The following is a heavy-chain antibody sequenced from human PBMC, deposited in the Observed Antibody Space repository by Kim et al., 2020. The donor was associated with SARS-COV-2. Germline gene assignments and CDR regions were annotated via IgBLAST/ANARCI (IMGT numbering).Heavy chain of an antibody. J-gene: IGHJ4*02. Sequence: GESLKISCKGSGYSFTSYWIGWVRQMPGKGLEWMGIIYPGDSDTRYSPSFQGQVTISADKSISTAYLQWSSLKASDTAIYYCARLGAIVGATGVGGFDYWGQGTLVTVSS. CDR2: IYPGDSDT. CDR3: ARLGAIVGATGVGGFDY. D-gene: IGHD1-26*01. V-gene: IGHV5-51*01. CDR1: GYSFTSYW.